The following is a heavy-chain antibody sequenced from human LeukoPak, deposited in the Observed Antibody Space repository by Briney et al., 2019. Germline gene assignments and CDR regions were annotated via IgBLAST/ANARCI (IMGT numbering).Heavy chain of an antibody. CDR1: GYSFTSYW. CDR2: IYPGDSDT. V-gene: IGHV5-51*01. D-gene: IGHD6-13*01. J-gene: IGHJ5*02. Sequence: GESLKISCKGSGYSFTSYWIGWVRQMPGKGLEWMGIIYPGDSDTRYSPSFQGQVTISADKSISTAYLQWSSLKASDTAMYYCARHKTPPWYSSSWYTKITTVLEYNWFDPWGQGTLVTVSS. CDR3: ARHKTPPWYSSSWYTKITTVLEYNWFDP.